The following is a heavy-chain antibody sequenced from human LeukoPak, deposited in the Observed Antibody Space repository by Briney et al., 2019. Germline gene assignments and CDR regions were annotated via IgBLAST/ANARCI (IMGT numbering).Heavy chain of an antibody. CDR1: GYTFTTHA. J-gene: IGHJ4*02. CDR2: INTNTGNP. D-gene: IGHD3-16*01. Sequence: ASVNVSCKASGYTFTTHAMNWVRQAPGQGLEWMGWINTNTGNPTYAQGFTGRFVFSLDTSVSTAYLQISSLKAEDTAVYYCARGGATSLYLFDYWGQGTLVTVSS. CDR3: ARGGATSLYLFDY. V-gene: IGHV7-4-1*02.